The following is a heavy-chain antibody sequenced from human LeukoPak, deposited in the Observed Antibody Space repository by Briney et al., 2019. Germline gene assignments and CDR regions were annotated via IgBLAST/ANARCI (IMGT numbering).Heavy chain of an antibody. CDR2: IKSKTDGGTT. J-gene: IGHJ4*02. Sequence: PGGSLRLSCAASGFTFSSYSMNWVRQAPGKGLEWVGRIKSKTDGGTTDYAAPVKGRFTISRDDSKNTLYLQMNSLKTEDTAVYYYTTVLSSGSSGGYWGQGTLVTVSS. V-gene: IGHV3-15*01. CDR1: GFTFSSYS. D-gene: IGHD1-26*01. CDR3: TTVLSSGSSGGY.